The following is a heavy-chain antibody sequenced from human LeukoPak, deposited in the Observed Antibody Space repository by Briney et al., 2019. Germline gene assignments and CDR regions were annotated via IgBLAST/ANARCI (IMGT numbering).Heavy chain of an antibody. CDR2: FYYSGST. D-gene: IGHD5-18*01. Sequence: KASETLSLTCGVSGGSMSPYYWSWIRQPPGKGLEWIGYFYYSGSTNYHPSPKSRLTISVDTSKNQFPLNLSSVTAADTAVYYCARLTPYSYGRSLDSWGQGTLVTVSS. CDR3: ARLTPYSYGRSLDS. CDR1: GGSMSPYY. V-gene: IGHV4-59*01. J-gene: IGHJ4*02.